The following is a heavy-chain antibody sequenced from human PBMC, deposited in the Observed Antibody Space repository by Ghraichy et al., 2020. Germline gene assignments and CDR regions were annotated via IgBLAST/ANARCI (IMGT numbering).Heavy chain of an antibody. Sequence: SETLSLTCTVSGGSISSSSYYWGWIRQPPGKGLEWIGSIYYSGSTYYNPSLKSRVTISVDTSKNQFSLKLSSVTAADTAVYYCARWGSSFLNWFDPWGQGTLVTVSS. V-gene: IGHV4-39*07. D-gene: IGHD6-6*01. CDR3: ARWGSSFLNWFDP. CDR2: IYYSGST. CDR1: GGSISSSSYY. J-gene: IGHJ5*02.